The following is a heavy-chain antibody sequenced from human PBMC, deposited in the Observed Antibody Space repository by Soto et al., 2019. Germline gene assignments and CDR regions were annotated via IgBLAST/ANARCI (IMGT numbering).Heavy chain of an antibody. J-gene: IGHJ5*02. CDR1: GFTFSSYW. CDR2: IKQDGSEK. CDR3: ARDRPPSRGWFDP. V-gene: IGHV3-7*01. Sequence: GGSLRLSCAASGFTFSSYWMSWVRQAPGKGLEWVANIKQDGSEKYYVDSVKGRFTISRDNAKNSLYLQMNSLRAEDTAVYYCARDRPPSRGWFDPWGQGTLVTVSS.